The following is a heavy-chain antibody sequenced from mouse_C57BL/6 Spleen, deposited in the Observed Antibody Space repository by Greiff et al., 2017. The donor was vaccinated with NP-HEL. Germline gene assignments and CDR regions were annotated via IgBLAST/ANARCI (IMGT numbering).Heavy chain of an antibody. CDR2: INPSNGGT. J-gene: IGHJ3*01. D-gene: IGHD1-1*01. CDR1: GYTFTSYW. V-gene: IGHV1-53*01. Sequence: VQLQQPGTELVKPGASGYTFTSYWMHWVKQRPGQGLEWIGNINPSNGGTNYNEKFKSKATLTVDKSSSTAYMQLSGLTSEDSAVYYCARRHYHGSSYGFAYWGQGTLVTVSA. CDR3: ARRHYHGSSYGFAY.